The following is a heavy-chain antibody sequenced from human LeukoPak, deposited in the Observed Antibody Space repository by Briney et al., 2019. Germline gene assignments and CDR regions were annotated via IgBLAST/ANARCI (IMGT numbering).Heavy chain of an antibody. CDR2: IYSGGST. V-gene: IGHV3-66*01. J-gene: IGHJ6*02. Sequence: GGSLRLSCAASGFTVSSNYMSWVRQTPGKGLEWVSVIYSGGSTYYADSVKGRFTISRDNSKNTLYLQMNGLRAEDTAVYYCARGHSGRTMVRGTGLWGPTNYYYYGMDVWGQGTTVTVSS. CDR3: ARGHSGRTMVRGTGLWGPTNYYYYGMDV. CDR1: GFTVSSNY. D-gene: IGHD3-10*01.